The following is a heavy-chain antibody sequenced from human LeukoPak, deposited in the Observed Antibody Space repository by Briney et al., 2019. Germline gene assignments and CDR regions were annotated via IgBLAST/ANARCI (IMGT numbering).Heavy chain of an antibody. Sequence: GGSLRLSCAASGFTFSSSAMSWVRQAPGEGLEWVSAIRNNGGYTYYADSVQGRFTISRDNSKSTLCLQMNSLRAEDTAVYYCAKDALGYYDFWSGYYGFDYWGQGTLVTVSS. CDR1: GFTFSSSA. J-gene: IGHJ4*02. CDR2: IRNNGGYT. CDR3: AKDALGYYDFWSGYYGFDY. V-gene: IGHV3-23*01. D-gene: IGHD3-3*01.